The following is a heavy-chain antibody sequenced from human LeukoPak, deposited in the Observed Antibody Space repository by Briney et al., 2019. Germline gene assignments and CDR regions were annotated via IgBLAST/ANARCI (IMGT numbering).Heavy chain of an antibody. Sequence: GGSLRLSCAASGFTFSSYSMNWVRQAPGKGLEWVSYISTSGSTTYYADSVKGRFTLSRDNANNSLYLQMNSLRAEDTAVYYCARRVAAAGSTGLRYIDVWGKGTTVTVSS. V-gene: IGHV3-48*04. CDR2: ISTSGSTT. J-gene: IGHJ6*03. CDR3: ARRVAAAGSTGLRYIDV. CDR1: GFTFSSYS. D-gene: IGHD6-13*01.